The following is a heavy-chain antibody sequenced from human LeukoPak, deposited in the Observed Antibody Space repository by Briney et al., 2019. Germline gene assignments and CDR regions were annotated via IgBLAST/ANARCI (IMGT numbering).Heavy chain of an antibody. CDR1: GGSFSGYY. Sequence: SETLSLTCAVYGGSFSGYYWSWIRQPPGKGLEWIGEINHSGSTNYNPSLKSRVTISVDTSKNQFSLKLSSVTAADTAVYYCARPYYDFWSGYSNYYMDVWGKGTTVTVSS. CDR3: ARPYYDFWSGYSNYYMDV. CDR2: INHSGST. J-gene: IGHJ6*03. V-gene: IGHV4-34*01. D-gene: IGHD3-3*01.